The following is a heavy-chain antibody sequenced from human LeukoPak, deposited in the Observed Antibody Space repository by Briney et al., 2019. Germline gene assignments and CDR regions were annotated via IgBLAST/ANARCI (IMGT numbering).Heavy chain of an antibody. CDR2: ISAYNGNT. CDR1: GYTFTSYG. CDR3: ARDTVARANWFDP. D-gene: IGHD5-12*01. V-gene: IGHV1-18*01. J-gene: IGHJ5*02. Sequence: ASVKVSCKASGYTFTSYGISWVRQAPGQGLEWMGWISAYNGNTNYAQKLQGRVTMTTDTSTSTAYIELRSLRSDDTAVYYCARDTVARANWFDPWGQGTLVTVSS.